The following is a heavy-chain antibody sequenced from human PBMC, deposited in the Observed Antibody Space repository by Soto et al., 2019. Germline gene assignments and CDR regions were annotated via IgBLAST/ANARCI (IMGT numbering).Heavy chain of an antibody. V-gene: IGHV3-23*01. Sequence: EVQLLEPGGGLVQPGGSLRLSCAASGFTFSTYALTWVRQAPGKGLEWVSSIGTHADTTYYVDSVKGRFSISRDNSKNTVYLQMSSLSAEDTADYYCARPYVEVAVNDAFDIWGRGTMVTVSS. CDR1: GFTFSTYA. J-gene: IGHJ3*02. CDR3: ARPYVEVAVNDAFDI. CDR2: IGTHADTT. D-gene: IGHD3-16*01.